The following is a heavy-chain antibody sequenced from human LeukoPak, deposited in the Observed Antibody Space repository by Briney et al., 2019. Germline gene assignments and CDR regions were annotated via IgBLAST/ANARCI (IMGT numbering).Heavy chain of an antibody. CDR3: AVGAGYQLPPGGY. V-gene: IGHV1-69*01. CDR2: IIPIFGTA. D-gene: IGHD2-2*01. CDR1: GGTFSSYA. Sequence: SVKVSCKASGGTFSSYAISWVRQAPGQGREWMGGIIPIFGTANYAQKFQGRVTITADESTSTAYMELSSLRSEDTAVYYCAVGAGYQLPPGGYWGQGTLATVSS. J-gene: IGHJ4*02.